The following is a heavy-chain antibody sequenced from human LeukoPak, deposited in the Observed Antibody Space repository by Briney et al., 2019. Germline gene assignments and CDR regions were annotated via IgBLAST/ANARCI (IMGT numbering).Heavy chain of an antibody. CDR3: AKDLPSIAAADDYYYYGMDV. D-gene: IGHD6-13*01. V-gene: IGHV3-23*01. CDR2: ISGIGGST. Sequence: GGSLRLLCPPSGFSFNKKAISGVGQAQGKGREWVSAISGIGGSTYYADSVKGRFTISRDNSKNTLYLQMNSLRAEDTAVYYCAKDLPSIAAADDYYYYGMDVWGQGTTVTVSS. J-gene: IGHJ6*02. CDR1: GFSFNKKA.